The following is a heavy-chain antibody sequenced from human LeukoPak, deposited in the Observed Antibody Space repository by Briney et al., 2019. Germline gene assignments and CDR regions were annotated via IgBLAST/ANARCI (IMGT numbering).Heavy chain of an antibody. CDR3: ARDSAAAGLPYFDY. CDR1: GGTFSSYA. J-gene: IGHJ4*02. CDR2: IIPIFGTA. D-gene: IGHD6-13*01. V-gene: IGHV1-69*13. Sequence: GASVKVSCKASGGTFSSYAISWVRQAPGQGLEWMGGIIPIFGTANYAQKFQGRVTITADESTSTAYMELSSLRSEDTAVYYCARDSAAAGLPYFDYWGQGTLVTVSS.